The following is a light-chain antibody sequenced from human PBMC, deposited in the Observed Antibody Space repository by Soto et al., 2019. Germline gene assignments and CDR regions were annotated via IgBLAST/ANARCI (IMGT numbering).Light chain of an antibody. CDR3: CSYTGRSTYV. CDR1: SSDVGGYNF. Sequence: QSALTQPASVSGSPGQSITISCTGTSSDVGGYNFVSWYQQHPGKAPKLIIYDVSNRPSGVSYRFSGSKSGNTASLTISGLQAEDEADYYCCSYTGRSTYVFGPGTKVTVL. CDR2: DVS. V-gene: IGLV2-14*01. J-gene: IGLJ1*01.